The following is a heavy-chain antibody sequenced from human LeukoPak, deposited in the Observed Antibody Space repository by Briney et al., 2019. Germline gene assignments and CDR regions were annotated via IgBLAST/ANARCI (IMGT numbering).Heavy chain of an antibody. CDR2: IYPSGTT. D-gene: IGHD3-9*01. V-gene: IGHV4-30-4*08. CDR3: ARDCPYISRDGWFDP. Sequence: SETLSLTCTVSSGSINSGSSFWCWVRQPPGKGLEWIGYIYPSGTTYYEPSLKSRVTISVDTSKNQFSLKLSSVTAADTAVYYCARDCPYISRDGWFDPWGQGTLVTVSS. J-gene: IGHJ5*02. CDR1: SGSINSGSSF.